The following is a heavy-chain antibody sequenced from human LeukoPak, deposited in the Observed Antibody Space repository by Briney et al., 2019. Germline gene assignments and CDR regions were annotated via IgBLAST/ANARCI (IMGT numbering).Heavy chain of an antibody. CDR2: IYYSGST. V-gene: IGHV4-59*01. CDR3: ARVVFRAYYYGMDV. D-gene: IGHD3-10*01. J-gene: IGHJ6*02. Sequence: PSETLSLTCTVSGGSISSYYWSWIRQPPGKRLEWIGYIYYSGSTNYNPSLKSRVTISVDTSKNQFSLKLSSVTAADTAVYYCARVVFRAYYYGMDVWGQGTTVTVSS. CDR1: GGSISSYY.